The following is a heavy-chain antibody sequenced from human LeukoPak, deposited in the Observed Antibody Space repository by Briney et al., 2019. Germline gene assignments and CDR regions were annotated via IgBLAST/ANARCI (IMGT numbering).Heavy chain of an antibody. D-gene: IGHD1-7*01. V-gene: IGHV1-18*01. CDR2: ISAYNGNT. CDR3: ARVQLRDYYYYYMDV. Sequence: GASVKASCKASGYTFTSYGISWVRQAPGQGLEWMGWISAYNGNTNYAQKLQGRVTMTTDTSTSTAYMELRSLRSDDTAVYYCARVQLRDYYYYYMDVWGKGTTVTVSS. CDR1: GYTFTSYG. J-gene: IGHJ6*03.